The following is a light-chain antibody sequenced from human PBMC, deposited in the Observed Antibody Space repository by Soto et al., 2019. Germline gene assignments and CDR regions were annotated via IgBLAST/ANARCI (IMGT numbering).Light chain of an antibody. Sequence: DIQMTQSPSTLSASVGDRVTITCRASQSISSWLAWYQQKPGKAPKLLIYDASSLESGVRSRFSGSVSGTAFSLTISSLQPDDFATYYCQQYNSYSRTFGQGTKVQIK. J-gene: IGKJ1*01. V-gene: IGKV1-5*01. CDR1: QSISSW. CDR2: DAS. CDR3: QQYNSYSRT.